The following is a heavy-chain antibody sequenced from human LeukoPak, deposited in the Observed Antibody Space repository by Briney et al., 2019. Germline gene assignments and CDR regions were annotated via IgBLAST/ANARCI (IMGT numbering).Heavy chain of an antibody. D-gene: IGHD2-2*01. Sequence: GGSLRLSCAVSGFTFSSYSMNWVRQAPGKGLEWVSSISSSSSYIYYADSVKGRFTISRDNAKNSLYLQMNSLRAEDTAVYYCARDGGYCSSTSCDYDAFDIWGQGTMVTVSS. CDR1: GFTFSSYS. CDR3: ARDGGYCSSTSCDYDAFDI. V-gene: IGHV3-21*01. J-gene: IGHJ3*02. CDR2: ISSSSSYI.